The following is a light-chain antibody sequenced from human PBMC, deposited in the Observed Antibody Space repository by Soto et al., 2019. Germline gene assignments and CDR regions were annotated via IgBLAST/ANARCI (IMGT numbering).Light chain of an antibody. CDR1: ERIYSAY. CDR2: GTS. Sequence: VLSLSPGTVSLSRGERATLSCRASERIYSAYVGWYQQKPGQAPRLLIYGTSSRATSIPDRFSGSGSETDFTLTISSLQSEDSAVYYCQQYHNLPPITFCQRRRPEIK. CDR3: QQYHNLPPIT. J-gene: IGKJ5*01. V-gene: IGKV3-20*01.